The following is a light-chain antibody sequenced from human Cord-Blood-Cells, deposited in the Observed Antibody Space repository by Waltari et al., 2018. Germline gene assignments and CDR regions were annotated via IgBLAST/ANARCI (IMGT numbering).Light chain of an antibody. Sequence: QSALTQPASVSGSPGQSITISCTGTSSDVGSYNLVSWDQQHPGKAPKLMIYEGSNRPSGVSNRCSGSKSGNTASLPSAGLQDEDEADYYCCSYAGSSTFVFGTGTKVTVL. J-gene: IGLJ1*01. CDR1: SSDVGSYNL. CDR3: CSYAGSSTFV. V-gene: IGLV2-23*03. CDR2: EGS.